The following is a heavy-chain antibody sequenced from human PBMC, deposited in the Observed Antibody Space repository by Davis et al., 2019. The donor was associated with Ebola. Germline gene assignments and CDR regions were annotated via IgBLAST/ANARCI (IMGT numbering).Heavy chain of an antibody. CDR1: GFSFRSYA. D-gene: IGHD6-13*01. CDR2: ISYDGNNK. V-gene: IGHV3-30*09. J-gene: IGHJ1*01. Sequence: GESLKISCAASGFSFRSYAMHWVRQAPGKGLEWVAFISYDGNNKDYADSVKGRFAISRDNSKNTMDVQMNSLRADDTAVYYCARMAAAGRISITGEYFQHWGQGTLVTVSS. CDR3: ARMAAAGRISITGEYFQH.